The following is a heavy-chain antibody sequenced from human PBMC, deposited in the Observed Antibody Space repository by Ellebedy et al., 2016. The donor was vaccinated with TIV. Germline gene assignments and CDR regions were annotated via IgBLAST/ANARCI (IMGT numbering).Heavy chain of an antibody. CDR1: GDSISSYY. J-gene: IGHJ1*01. V-gene: IGHV4-59*01. CDR2: IYYSGST. D-gene: IGHD3-10*01. Sequence: SETLSLTXTVSGDSISSYYWSWIRQSPGKGLEWIGHIYYSGSTTYNPSLKSRVTISVETSKKHFSLRVTSLTAADTAVYYCATGRSGDFQHWGQGTLVTVSS. CDR3: ATGRSGDFQH.